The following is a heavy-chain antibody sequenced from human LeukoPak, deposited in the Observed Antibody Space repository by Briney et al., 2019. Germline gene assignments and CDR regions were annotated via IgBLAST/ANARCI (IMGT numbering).Heavy chain of an antibody. Sequence: PSETLSLTCAVYGGSFSGYYWSWIRQPPGKGLEWIGEINHSGSTNYNPSLKSRVTISVDTSKNQFSLKLSSVTAADTAVYYCAREGCGGDCLDYWGQGTLVTVSS. CDR1: GGSFSGYY. CDR2: INHSGST. J-gene: IGHJ4*02. V-gene: IGHV4-34*01. CDR3: AREGCGGDCLDY. D-gene: IGHD2-21*02.